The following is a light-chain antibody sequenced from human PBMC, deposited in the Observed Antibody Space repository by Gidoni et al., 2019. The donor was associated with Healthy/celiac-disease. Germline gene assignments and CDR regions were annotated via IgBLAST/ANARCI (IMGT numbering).Light chain of an antibody. V-gene: IGKV1-9*01. J-gene: IGKJ3*01. CDR2: AAS. CDR1: QGISSY. CDR3: QQLSSSPLT. Sequence: DIQLTQSPSFLSASVGDRVTITCRASQGISSYLAWYQQKPGKAPKLLIYAASTLQGGVPSRFSCSGSGTEFTLTISSLQPEDFATYSCQQLSSSPLTFXPXTKVDIK.